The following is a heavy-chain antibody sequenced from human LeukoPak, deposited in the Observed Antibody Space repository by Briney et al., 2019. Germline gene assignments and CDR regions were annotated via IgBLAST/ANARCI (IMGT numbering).Heavy chain of an antibody. CDR2: IYYSGST. Sequence: PSETLSLTCTVSGVSISSSSYYWGWIRQPPGKGLEWIGSIYYSGSTYYNPSLKSRVTISVDTSKNQFSLKLSSVTAADTAVYYCATRGYYYDSSGCHPGGYWGQGTLVTVSS. V-gene: IGHV4-39*01. D-gene: IGHD3-22*01. J-gene: IGHJ4*02. CDR3: ATRGYYYDSSGCHPGGY. CDR1: GVSISSSSYY.